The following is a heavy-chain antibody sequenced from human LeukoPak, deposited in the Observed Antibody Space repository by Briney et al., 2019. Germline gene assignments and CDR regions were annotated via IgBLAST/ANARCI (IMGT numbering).Heavy chain of an antibody. J-gene: IGHJ4*02. CDR2: ISGSGGST. Sequence: PGGSLRLSCAASGFTFSSYAMSWVRQAPGKGLEWVSAISGSGGSTYYADSVKGRFTISRDNSKNTLYLQMKSLRAEDTAVYYCAKVMDYYGSGSYFDYWGQGTLVTVSS. D-gene: IGHD3-10*01. V-gene: IGHV3-23*01. CDR3: AKVMDYYGSGSYFDY. CDR1: GFTFSSYA.